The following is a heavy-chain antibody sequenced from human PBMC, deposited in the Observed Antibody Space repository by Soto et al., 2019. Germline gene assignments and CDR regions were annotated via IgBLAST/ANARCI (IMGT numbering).Heavy chain of an antibody. CDR2: ISYDGSNK. CDR1: GFTFSSYG. CDR3: AKEMIAVDGLYSYYGMDV. Sequence: PGGSLRLSCAASGFTFSSYGMHWVRQAPGKGLEWVAVISYDGSNKYYADSVKGRFTISRDNSKNTLYLQMNSLRAEDTAVYYCAKEMIAVDGLYSYYGMDVWGQGTPVTSP. J-gene: IGHJ6*02. D-gene: IGHD6-19*01. V-gene: IGHV3-30*18.